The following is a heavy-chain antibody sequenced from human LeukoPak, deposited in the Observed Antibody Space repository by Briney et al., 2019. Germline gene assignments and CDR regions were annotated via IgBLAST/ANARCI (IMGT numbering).Heavy chain of an antibody. CDR1: GFTFSSYA. Sequence: PGGSLRLSCAASGFTFSSYAMSWVRQAPGKGLEWVSAISGSGGSTFYADSVKGRFTIPRDNSKNTLYLQVNSLRTEDTAVYYCAKDRSRYSGYDPRSYYFDYWGQGTLVSVSS. D-gene: IGHD5-12*01. J-gene: IGHJ4*02. CDR2: ISGSGGST. V-gene: IGHV3-23*01. CDR3: AKDRSRYSGYDPRSYYFDY.